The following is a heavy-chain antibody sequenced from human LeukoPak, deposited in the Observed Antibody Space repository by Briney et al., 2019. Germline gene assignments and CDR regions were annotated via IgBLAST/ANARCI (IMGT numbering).Heavy chain of an antibody. CDR3: AKDNDHCTSNCRAFDY. D-gene: IGHD4-11*01. V-gene: IGHV3-30*18. J-gene: IGHJ4*02. CDR2: ISYDGSSE. CDR1: GFTFSSYG. Sequence: AGGSLRLSCAASGFTFSSYGMHWVRQAPGKGLEWVAVISYDGSSEYFADSVKGRFTISRDNSKNTLYLHMNSLRPEDTAVYYCAKDNDHCTSNCRAFDYWGQGTLVTASS.